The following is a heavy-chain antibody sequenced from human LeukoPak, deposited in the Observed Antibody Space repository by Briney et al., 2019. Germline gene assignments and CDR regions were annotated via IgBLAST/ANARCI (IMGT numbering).Heavy chain of an antibody. D-gene: IGHD5-18*01. CDR1: GGTFSNYP. V-gene: IGHV1-69*01. CDR3: ARVGYSYGYSSPNFDY. Sequence: SVKVSCKASGGTFSNYPISWVRPAPGQGLEWMGGIIPIFGTANYAQKFQGRVTITADESTSTAYMELSSLRSEDTAVYYCARVGYSYGYSSPNFDYWGQGTLVTVSS. J-gene: IGHJ4*02. CDR2: IIPIFGTA.